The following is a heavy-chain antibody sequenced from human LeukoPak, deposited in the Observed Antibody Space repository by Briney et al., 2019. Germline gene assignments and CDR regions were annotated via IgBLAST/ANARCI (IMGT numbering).Heavy chain of an antibody. CDR1: GGSISGGSYY. CDR2: IYTSGST. CDR3: AGLIAARPGYFDY. D-gene: IGHD6-6*01. Sequence: SETLSLTCTVSGGSISGGSYYWSWIRQPAGKGLEWIGRIYTSGSTNYNPSLKSRVTISVDTSKNQFSLKLSSVTAADTAVYYCAGLIAARPGYFDYWGQGTLVTVSS. V-gene: IGHV4-61*02. J-gene: IGHJ4*02.